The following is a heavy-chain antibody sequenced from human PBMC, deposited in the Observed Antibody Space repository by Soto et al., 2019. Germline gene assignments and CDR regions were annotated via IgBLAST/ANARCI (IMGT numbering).Heavy chain of an antibody. Sequence: QVQLVQSGAEVKKPGASVKVSCKASGYTFTSYDINWVRQATGQGLEWMGWMNPNSGNTGYAQKFEXXVTMTRTTSISTAYTELSSLRSEDTAVYYCAREKTSYGMDVWGQGTTVTVSS. CDR3: AREKTSYGMDV. J-gene: IGHJ6*02. CDR1: GYTFTSYD. CDR2: MNPNSGNT. V-gene: IGHV1-8*01.